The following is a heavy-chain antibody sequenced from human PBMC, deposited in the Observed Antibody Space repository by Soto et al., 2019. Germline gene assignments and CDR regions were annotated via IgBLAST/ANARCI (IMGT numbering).Heavy chain of an antibody. Sequence: PSETLSLTCTVSGGSISSYYWSWIRQPPGKGLEWIGYIYYSGSTNYNPSLKSRVTISVDTSKNQFSLKLSSVTAADTAVYYCAREGSTSFAVDYWGQGTLVTSPQ. CDR3: AREGSTSFAVDY. J-gene: IGHJ4*02. CDR2: IYYSGST. D-gene: IGHD2-2*01. CDR1: GGSISSYY. V-gene: IGHV4-59*12.